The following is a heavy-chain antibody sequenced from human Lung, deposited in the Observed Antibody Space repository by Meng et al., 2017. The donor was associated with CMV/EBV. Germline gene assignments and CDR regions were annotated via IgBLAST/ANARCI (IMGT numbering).Heavy chain of an antibody. V-gene: IGHV1-8*01. J-gene: IGHJ6*02. CDR2: MNPNSGNT. CDR3: ARTRIEVEPDGTKIKYYNYGRDV. D-gene: IGHD2-15*01. CDR1: GYTFTTYD. Sequence: ASVXVSXKASGYTFTTYDINWVRQATGQGLEWMGWMNPNSGNTGYAQKFQGRVAMTRVTSISTAYMELSSLTSDDTAVYYCARTRIEVEPDGTKIKYYNYGRDVWXQGTXVTVSS.